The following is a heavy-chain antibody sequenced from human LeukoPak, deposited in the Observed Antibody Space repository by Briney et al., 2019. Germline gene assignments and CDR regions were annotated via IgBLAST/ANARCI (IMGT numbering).Heavy chain of an antibody. J-gene: IGHJ6*03. CDR1: GFTVSSNY. CDR2: IYSGGST. Sequence: PGGSLRLSCAASGFTVSSNYMSWVRQAPGKGLERVSVIYSGGSTYYADSVKGRFTISRDNSKNTLYLQMNSLRAEDTAVYYCARLYYYYYYMDVWGKGTTVTVSS. CDR3: ARLYYYYYYMDV. V-gene: IGHV3-66*02.